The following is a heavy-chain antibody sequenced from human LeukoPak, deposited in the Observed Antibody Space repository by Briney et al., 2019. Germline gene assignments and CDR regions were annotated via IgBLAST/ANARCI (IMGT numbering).Heavy chain of an antibody. V-gene: IGHV3-23*01. CDR3: AKDHYSSSWGDAFDI. Sequence: GGSLRLSCAASGFTFSNYAMSWVRQAPGKGLEWVSAISGSGGSTYYADSVKGRFTISRDNSKDTLYLQMNSLRAEDTAVYYCAKDHYSSSWGDAFDIWGQGTMVTVSS. CDR1: GFTFSNYA. J-gene: IGHJ3*02. D-gene: IGHD6-13*01. CDR2: ISGSGGST.